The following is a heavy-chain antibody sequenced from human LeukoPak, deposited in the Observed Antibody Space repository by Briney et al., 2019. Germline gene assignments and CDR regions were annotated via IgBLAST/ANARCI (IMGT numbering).Heavy chain of an antibody. D-gene: IGHD6-19*01. Sequence: GGSLRLSCAASGFTFSSYSMNWVRQAPGKGLEWVSSISSSSHYIYYADSVKGRFTISRDNAKNSLYLQMNSLRAEDTAVYYCASLRLTAGTPFDYWGQGTLVTASS. CDR1: GFTFSSYS. CDR3: ASLRLTAGTPFDY. V-gene: IGHV3-21*01. CDR2: ISSSSHYI. J-gene: IGHJ4*02.